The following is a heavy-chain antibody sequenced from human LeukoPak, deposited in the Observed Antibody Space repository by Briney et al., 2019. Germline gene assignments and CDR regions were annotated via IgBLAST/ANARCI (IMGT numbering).Heavy chain of an antibody. CDR1: GGSFSGYY. V-gene: IGHV4-34*01. CDR3: ARAMSIAARLQTIFDY. D-gene: IGHD6-6*01. Sequence: RTSETLSLTCAVYGGSFSGYYWSRIRQPPGRGLEWLGDINHSGSTNYNPSLKSRVTISVDTSKNQFSLNLTSVTAADTAVYYCARAMSIAARLQTIFDYWGQGTLVTVSS. CDR2: INHSGST. J-gene: IGHJ4*02.